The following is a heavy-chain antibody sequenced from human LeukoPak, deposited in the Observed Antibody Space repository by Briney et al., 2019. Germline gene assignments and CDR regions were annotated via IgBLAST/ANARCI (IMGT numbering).Heavy chain of an antibody. D-gene: IGHD7-27*01. Sequence: GGSLRLSCAASGFTFSNYYMSWIRQAPGKGLEGVSYISSSSYTNYADPVKGRFTISRDNAKNSLYLQMNSLRAEDTAVYYCASGSGDIWGQGTMVTVSS. V-gene: IGHV3-11*03. CDR2: ISSSSYT. CDR3: ASGSGDI. J-gene: IGHJ3*02. CDR1: GFTFSNYY.